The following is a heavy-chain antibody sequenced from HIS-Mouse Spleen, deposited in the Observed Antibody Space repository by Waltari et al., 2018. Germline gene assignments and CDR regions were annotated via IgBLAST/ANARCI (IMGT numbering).Heavy chain of an antibody. CDR3: ARDYGDNWFDP. CDR2: IYYSGST. V-gene: IGHV4-39*07. J-gene: IGHJ5*02. Sequence: QLQLQESGPGLVKPSETLSLTCTVSGGSISSSSYYWGWIRQPPGKGLGGIGSIYYSGSTYYNPSLKSRVTISVDTSKNQFSLKLSSVTAADTAVYYCARDYGDNWFDPWGQGTLVTVSS. CDR1: GGSISSSSYY. D-gene: IGHD4-17*01.